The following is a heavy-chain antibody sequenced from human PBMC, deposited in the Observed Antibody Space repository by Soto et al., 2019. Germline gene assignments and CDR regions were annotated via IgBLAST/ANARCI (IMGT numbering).Heavy chain of an antibody. V-gene: IGHV3-23*01. CDR3: ARGQRALISYGPFDP. D-gene: IGHD4-17*01. CDR1: GFTLSSYA. J-gene: IGHJ5*02. CDR2: FSGTGGYT. Sequence: GGSLRLSCAASGFTLSSYAMSWVRQAPGKGLEWVSTFSGTGGYTYYADSVKGRFTISRDDSKNTLFLHMNSLRAADTAVYYCARGQRALISYGPFDPWGQGTLVTVSS.